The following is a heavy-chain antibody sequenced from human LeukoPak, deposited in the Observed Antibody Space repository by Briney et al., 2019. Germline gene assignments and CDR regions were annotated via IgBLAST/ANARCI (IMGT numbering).Heavy chain of an antibody. J-gene: IGHJ4*02. V-gene: IGHV3-30*03. CDR3: ARGGYDDGGNYFDF. CDR2: ISYDGSNK. Sequence: GGSLRLSCAASVFTFSNYVIHWVRQAPGKGLEWVAVISYDGSNKYYVDSVKGRFTISRDNSKNTLYLQMDSMRAEDTAVYYCARGGYDDGGNYFDFWGQGTLVTVSS. CDR1: VFTFSNYV. D-gene: IGHD5-12*01.